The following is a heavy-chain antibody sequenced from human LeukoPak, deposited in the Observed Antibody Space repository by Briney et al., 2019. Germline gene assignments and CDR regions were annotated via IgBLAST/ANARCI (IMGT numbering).Heavy chain of an antibody. CDR3: ARGFTYGHPLDY. CDR1: GNTFTSYD. J-gene: IGHJ4*02. D-gene: IGHD3-10*01. CDR2: MNPANGNT. Sequence: GASVKVSCKASGNTFTSYDINWVRQVTGQRLEWMGWMNPANGNTGYVQNFQGRVTMTRDTSISTAYMELSSLTSEDTAVYYCARGFTYGHPLDYWGQGTLVTVSS. V-gene: IGHV1-8*01.